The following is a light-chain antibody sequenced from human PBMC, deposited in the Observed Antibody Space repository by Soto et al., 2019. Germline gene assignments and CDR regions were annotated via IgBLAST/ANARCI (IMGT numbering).Light chain of an antibody. V-gene: IGKV3-15*01. J-gene: IGKJ2*01. CDR2: GAT. CDR3: QQYNKWPYT. Sequence: EIVMTQSPATLSVSPGERATLSCRASQSVSSNLAWYQQKPGQAPRLLIYGATTRATGVPARFNGSGSGTEFTLTVSSLQSEDFAVYFCQQYNKWPYTFGQGTKPEIK. CDR1: QSVSSN.